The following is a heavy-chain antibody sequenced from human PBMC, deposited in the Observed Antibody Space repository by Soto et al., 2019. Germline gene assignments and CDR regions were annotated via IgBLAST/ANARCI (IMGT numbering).Heavy chain of an antibody. Sequence: GSLAISCKASGDGVTRYGIGWVREAPGKGLEWRGWISPYNGDKNYEQKLQDRVTMTTDTSTSTAYMDLGSLRSDDTDVYSCARTMVRGVIITPHWFDPWRQRTLVTASS. CDR2: ISPYNGDK. J-gene: IGHJ5*02. V-gene: IGHV1-18*04. CDR1: GDGVTRYG. CDR3: ARTMVRGVIITPHWFDP. D-gene: IGHD3-10*01.